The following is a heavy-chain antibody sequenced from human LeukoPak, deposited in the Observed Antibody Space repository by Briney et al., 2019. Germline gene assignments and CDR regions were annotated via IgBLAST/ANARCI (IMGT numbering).Heavy chain of an antibody. Sequence: PGGSLRLSCAASGFTFSSYSMNWVRPAPGKGVEWVSSISISRSHIYYADSVKGRFTISRDNAKNSLYLQMNSLRAEDTAVYYCARDPSTRTYYYDSSGPDDAFDIWGQGTMVTVSS. J-gene: IGHJ3*02. CDR2: ISISRSHI. D-gene: IGHD3-22*01. CDR1: GFTFSSYS. CDR3: ARDPSTRTYYYDSSGPDDAFDI. V-gene: IGHV3-21*01.